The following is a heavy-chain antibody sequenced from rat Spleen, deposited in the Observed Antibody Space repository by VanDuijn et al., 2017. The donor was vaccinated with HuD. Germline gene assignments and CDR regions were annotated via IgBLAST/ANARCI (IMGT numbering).Heavy chain of an antibody. Sequence: EVQLVESGGASVQPGGSMRLSCAASGFTFSGYWMYWLRQAPTKGLEWVATIIYDGSSTYYRDSVKGRFTISRDNAKNTQYLQMDSLRSEDTATYYCTRTSYGGYRDWFAYWGQGTLVTVSS. J-gene: IGHJ3*01. V-gene: IGHV5-7*01. CDR1: GFTFSGYW. CDR3: TRTSYGGYRDWFAY. D-gene: IGHD1-11*01. CDR2: IIYDGSST.